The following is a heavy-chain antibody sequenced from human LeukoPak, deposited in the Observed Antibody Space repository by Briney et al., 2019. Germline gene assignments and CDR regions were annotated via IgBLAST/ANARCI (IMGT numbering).Heavy chain of an antibody. V-gene: IGHV4-34*01. CDR3: ARGLVYYYYYMDV. CDR2: INHSGST. J-gene: IGHJ6*03. CDR1: GGSFSGYY. Sequence: SETLSLTCAVYGGSFSGYYWSWIRQPPGKGLEWNGEINHSGSTNYNPSLKSRVTISVDTSKNQFSLKLSSVAAAGTAVYYCARGLVYYYYYMDVWGKGTTVTVSS.